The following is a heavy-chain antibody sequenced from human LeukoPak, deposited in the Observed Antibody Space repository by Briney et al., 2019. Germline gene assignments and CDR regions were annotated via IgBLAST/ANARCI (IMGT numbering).Heavy chain of an antibody. CDR2: IRNKAASYTT. Sequence: GGSLRLSCAASGFTFGDHYLAWVRQAPGKGLEWVGLIRNKAASYTTEYAASVKGGFTISRDDSKNSVYLQLNSLKTEDTAVYYCARDRCGGVDYWGQGTLVTVSS. V-gene: IGHV3-72*01. CDR1: GFTFGDHY. J-gene: IGHJ4*02. CDR3: ARDRCGGVDY. D-gene: IGHD2-21*01.